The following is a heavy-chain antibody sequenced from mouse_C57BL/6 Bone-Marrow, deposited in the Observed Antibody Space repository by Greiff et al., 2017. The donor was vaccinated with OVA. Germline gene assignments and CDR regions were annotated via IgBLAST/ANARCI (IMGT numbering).Heavy chain of an antibody. CDR2: ILPGSGST. CDR3: ASPHYYGSRRYYFDY. V-gene: IGHV1-9*01. J-gene: IGHJ2*01. Sequence: VKLMESGAELMKPGASVKLSCKATGYTFTGYWIEWVKQRPGHGLEWIGEILPGSGSTNYNEKFKGKATFTADTSSNTAYMQLSSLTTEDSAIYYCASPHYYGSRRYYFDYWGQGTTLTVSS. D-gene: IGHD1-1*01. CDR1: GYTFTGYW.